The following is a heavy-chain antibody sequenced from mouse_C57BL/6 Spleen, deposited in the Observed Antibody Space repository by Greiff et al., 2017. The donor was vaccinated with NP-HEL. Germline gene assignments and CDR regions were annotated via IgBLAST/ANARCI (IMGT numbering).Heavy chain of an antibody. J-gene: IGHJ3*01. CDR2: ISDGGSYT. Sequence: EVQGVESGGGLVKPGGSLKLSCAASGFTFSSYAMSWVRQTPEKRLEWVATISDGGSYTYYPDNVKGRCTISRDNAKNNLYLQMSHLKPEDTAMYYCARGAMITRAWFAYWGQGTLVTVSA. V-gene: IGHV5-4*01. CDR1: GFTFSSYA. CDR3: ARGAMITRAWFAY. D-gene: IGHD2-4*01.